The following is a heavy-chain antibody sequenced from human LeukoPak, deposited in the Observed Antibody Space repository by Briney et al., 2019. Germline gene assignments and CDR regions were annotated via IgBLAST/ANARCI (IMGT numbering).Heavy chain of an antibody. J-gene: IGHJ6*04. CDR2: ISGSGGST. V-gene: IGHV3-23*01. CDR1: GFTFSSYA. CDR3: ASTVSGYCTNGVCLDV. Sequence: GGSLRLSCAASGFTFSSYAMSWVRQAPGKGLEWVSAISGSGGSTYYADSVKGRFTISRDNAKNSLYLQMNSLRAEDTAVYYCASTVSGYCTNGVCLDVWGKGTTVTVSS. D-gene: IGHD2-8*01.